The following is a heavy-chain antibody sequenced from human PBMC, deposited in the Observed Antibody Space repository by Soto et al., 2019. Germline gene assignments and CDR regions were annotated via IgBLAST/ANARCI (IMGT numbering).Heavy chain of an antibody. J-gene: IGHJ6*03. CDR2: YGGSGGST. V-gene: IGHV3-23*01. D-gene: IGHD3-16*01. CDR3: VKFRGRAYHYYYMDV. Sequence: DVQLLESGGGLAQRGGSLRLSCAAPGFSFSTYGMTWVRQAPGKGLEWVSYGGSGGSTYYAASVKGRFTISRDNSKNTLYLQMNSLRAEDTAVYYCVKFRGRAYHYYYMDVWGNGTTVTVSS. CDR1: GFSFSTYG.